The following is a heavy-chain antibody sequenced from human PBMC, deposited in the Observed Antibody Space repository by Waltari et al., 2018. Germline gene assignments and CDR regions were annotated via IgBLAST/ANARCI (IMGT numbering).Heavy chain of an antibody. J-gene: IGHJ4*02. CDR1: GGSISSYY. Sequence: QVQLQESGPGLVKPSETLSLTCTVSGGSISSYYWSWIRPPPGKGLEWIGYIYYSGSTNYNPSLKSRVTISVDTSKNQFSLKLSSVTAADTAVYYCARNGNGDHSFDYWGQGTLVTVSS. V-gene: IGHV4-59*01. CDR2: IYYSGST. CDR3: ARNGNGDHSFDY. D-gene: IGHD4-17*01.